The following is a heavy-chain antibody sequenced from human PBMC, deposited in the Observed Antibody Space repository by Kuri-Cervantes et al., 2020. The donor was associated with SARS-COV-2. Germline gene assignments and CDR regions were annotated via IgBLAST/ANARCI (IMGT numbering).Heavy chain of an antibody. D-gene: IGHD3-10*01. CDR1: GYTLTDLS. CDR3: ATVDGSGSFNYFDY. J-gene: IGHJ4*02. Sequence: ASVKVSCKVSGYTLTDLSMHWVRQAPGNGLEWMGGLDPEDGETIYAQKFQGRVTMTEDTSTDTAYMELSSLRSEDTAVYYCATVDGSGSFNYFDYWGQGTLVTVSS. CDR2: LDPEDGET. V-gene: IGHV1-24*01.